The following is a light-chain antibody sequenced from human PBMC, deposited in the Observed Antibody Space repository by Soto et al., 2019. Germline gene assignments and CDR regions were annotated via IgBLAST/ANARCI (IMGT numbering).Light chain of an antibody. CDR1: QSVSNNH. V-gene: IGKV3-20*01. J-gene: IGKJ1*01. CDR2: GAS. CDR3: QQYGTSPKS. Sequence: EIVLTQSPGTLSLSPGERATLSCRASQSVSNNHLGWYQQKPGQAPRLLIYGASNRATDIPDRFSGSGSGTDFTLTISRLEPEDFAVHYCQQYGTSPKSFVQGTKVNIK.